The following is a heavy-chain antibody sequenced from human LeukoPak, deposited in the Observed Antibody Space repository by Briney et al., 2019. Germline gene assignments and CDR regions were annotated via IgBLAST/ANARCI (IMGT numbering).Heavy chain of an antibody. D-gene: IGHD1-26*01. CDR3: AREQRGGLSGNLGGLFASYYTYYYMDV. CDR1: GGTFSSYA. Sequence: AASVKVSCKASGGTFSSYAISWVRQAPGQGLEWMGRIIPILGIANYAQKFQGRVTITADKSTSTAYMELSSLRSEDTAVFFCAREQRGGLSGNLGGLFASYYTYYYMDVWGRGTTVTVSS. CDR2: IIPILGIA. J-gene: IGHJ6*03. V-gene: IGHV1-69*04.